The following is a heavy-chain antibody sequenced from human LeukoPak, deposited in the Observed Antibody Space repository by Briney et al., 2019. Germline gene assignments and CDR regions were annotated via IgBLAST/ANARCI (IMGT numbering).Heavy chain of an antibody. D-gene: IGHD3-10*01. CDR1: GGTFSSYV. CDR2: IIPIFGTA. CDR3: ARDSDYGSGSYYNNWFDP. Sequence: SVKVSCKASGGTFSSYVISWVRQAPGQGLEWMGGIIPIFGTANYAQKFQGRVTITADESTSTAYMELSSLRSEDTAVYYCARDSDYGSGSYYNNWFDPWGQGTLVTVSS. V-gene: IGHV1-69*13. J-gene: IGHJ5*02.